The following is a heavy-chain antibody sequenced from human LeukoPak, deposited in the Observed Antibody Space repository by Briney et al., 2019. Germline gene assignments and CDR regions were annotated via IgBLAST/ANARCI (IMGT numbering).Heavy chain of an antibody. J-gene: IGHJ6*03. Sequence: PGGSLRLSCAASGFTFSSYWMNWVRQAPGKGLEWVSSISSSSSYIYYADSVKGRFTISRDNAKNSLYLQMNSLRAEDTAVYYCARDYAWIYYYYMDVWGKGTTVTVSS. CDR3: ARDYAWIYYYYMDV. CDR1: GFTFSSYW. D-gene: IGHD5-12*01. CDR2: ISSSSSYI. V-gene: IGHV3-21*01.